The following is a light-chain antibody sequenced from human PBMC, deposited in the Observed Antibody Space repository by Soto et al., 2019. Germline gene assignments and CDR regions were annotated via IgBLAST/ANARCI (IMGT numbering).Light chain of an antibody. Sequence: QSALTQPVSVSGSPGQFITISCTGTSSDVGGYNYVSWYQQHPGKVPKLLIYDVSNRPSGVSNRFSGSKSGNTASLAISGLQAEDEADYYCSSYTSRNTLIFGGWTKLTVL. V-gene: IGLV2-14*01. CDR1: SSDVGGYNY. J-gene: IGLJ2*01. CDR3: SSYTSRNTLI. CDR2: DVS.